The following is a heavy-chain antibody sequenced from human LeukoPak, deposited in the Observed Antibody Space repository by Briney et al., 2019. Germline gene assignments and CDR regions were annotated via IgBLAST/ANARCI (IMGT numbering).Heavy chain of an antibody. Sequence: GGSLRLSCAASGFTFSSYAMSWVRQAPGKGLEWVSGISGSGGTTYYADSVKGRFTISRDNSKNTLYLQMNSLRAEDTAIYYCAKSQMLRFLERSPWDYWGQGTLVTVSS. D-gene: IGHD3-3*01. V-gene: IGHV3-23*01. CDR3: AKSQMLRFLERSPWDY. J-gene: IGHJ4*02. CDR1: GFTFSSYA. CDR2: ISGSGGTT.